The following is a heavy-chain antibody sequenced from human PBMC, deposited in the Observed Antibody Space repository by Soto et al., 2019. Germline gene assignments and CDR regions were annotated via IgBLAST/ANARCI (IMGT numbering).Heavy chain of an antibody. Sequence: ASVKVSCKASGYTFTSYDINWVRQATGQGLEWMGWMNPNSGNTGYAQKFQGRVTMTRNTSISTAYMELSSLRSEDTAVYYCARGAVEMATIKVYGMDVWGQGTTVTVSS. J-gene: IGHJ6*02. CDR3: ARGAVEMATIKVYGMDV. CDR2: MNPNSGNT. V-gene: IGHV1-8*01. D-gene: IGHD5-12*01. CDR1: GYTFTSYD.